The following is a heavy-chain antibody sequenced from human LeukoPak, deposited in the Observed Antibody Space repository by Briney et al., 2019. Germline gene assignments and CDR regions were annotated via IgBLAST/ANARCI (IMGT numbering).Heavy chain of an antibody. Sequence: PSETLSLTCAVYGGSFSGYYWSWIRQPPGKGLEWIGEINHSGSTNYNPSLKSRVTISVDTSKNQFSLKLSSVTAADTAVYYCASPPRHSSSWYGRAFDIWGQGTMVTVSS. CDR2: INHSGST. J-gene: IGHJ3*02. D-gene: IGHD6-13*01. V-gene: IGHV4-34*01. CDR1: GGSFSGYY. CDR3: ASPPRHSSSWYGRAFDI.